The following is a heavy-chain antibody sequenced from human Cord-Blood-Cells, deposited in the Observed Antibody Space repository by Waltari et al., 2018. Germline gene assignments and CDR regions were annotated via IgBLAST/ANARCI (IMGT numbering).Heavy chain of an antibody. J-gene: IGHJ4*02. CDR2: INHSGST. CDR3: ARGPGTMVQGVIGY. D-gene: IGHD3-10*01. Sequence: QVQLQQWGAGLLKPSETLSLTCAVYGGSFSGYYWSWIRQPPGKGLEWIGEINHSGSTNYNPSLKSRVTISVDTSKNQFSLKLSSVTAADTAVYYCARGPGTMVQGVIGYWGQGTLVTVSS. CDR1: GGSFSGYY. V-gene: IGHV4-34*01.